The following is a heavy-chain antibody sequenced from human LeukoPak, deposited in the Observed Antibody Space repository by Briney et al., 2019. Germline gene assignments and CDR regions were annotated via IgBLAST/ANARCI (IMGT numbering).Heavy chain of an antibody. Sequence: GGSLRLSCVASGFTFSSYSMNWVRQAPGKGLEWVSCIGSSSNYIYYGDSVKGRFTISRDNAKNSLYLQMNSLRAEDTAVYCCARDYYDSSGYYLKYFQHWGQGTLVTVSS. V-gene: IGHV3-21*01. CDR3: ARDYYDSSGYYLKYFQH. CDR2: IGSSSNYI. CDR1: GFTFSSYS. J-gene: IGHJ1*01. D-gene: IGHD3-22*01.